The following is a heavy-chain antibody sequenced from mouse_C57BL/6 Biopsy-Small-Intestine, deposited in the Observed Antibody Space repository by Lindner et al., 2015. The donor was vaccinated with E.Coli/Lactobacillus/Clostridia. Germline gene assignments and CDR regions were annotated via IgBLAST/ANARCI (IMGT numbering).Heavy chain of an antibody. V-gene: IGHV3-5*01. CDR3: ARGDGNYYAMDY. D-gene: IGHD2-1*01. Sequence: EVQLQESGPGLVKPSQTVFLTCTITGISITTGNYRWSWIRQFPGNKLEWIGYIYYSGTITYNPSLTSRTTITRDTPKNQFFLEMNSLTAEDTATYYCARGDGNYYAMDYWGQGTSVTVSS. CDR1: GISITTGNYR. J-gene: IGHJ4*01. CDR2: IYYSGTI.